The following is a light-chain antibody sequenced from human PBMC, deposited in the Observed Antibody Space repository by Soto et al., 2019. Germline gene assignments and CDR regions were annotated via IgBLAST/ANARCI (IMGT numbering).Light chain of an antibody. J-gene: IGLJ2*01. V-gene: IGLV2-14*01. Sequence: QSVLTQPASVSGSPGQSITISCTGTSSYVGGYNYVSWYQQHPGKAPKLMIYEVSNRPSGVSNRFSGSKSGNTASLTISGLQAEDEADYYCSSYTSSNTVVFGGGTQLTVL. CDR3: SSYTSSNTVV. CDR2: EVS. CDR1: SSYVGGYNY.